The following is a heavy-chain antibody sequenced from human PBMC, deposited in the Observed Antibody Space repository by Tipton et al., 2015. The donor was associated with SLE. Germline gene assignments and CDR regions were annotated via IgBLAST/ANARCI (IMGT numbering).Heavy chain of an antibody. D-gene: IGHD4-17*01. Sequence: LRLSCAASGFTFSSYEMNWVRQAPGKGLEWIGEINHSGSTSYNPSLKSRVTISVDTSKNQFSLKLSSVTAADTAVYYCARDHPIMTTVTSWGQGTQVTVSS. V-gene: IGHV4-34*01. CDR1: GFTFSSYE. CDR2: INHSGST. CDR3: ARDHPIMTTVTS. J-gene: IGHJ4*02.